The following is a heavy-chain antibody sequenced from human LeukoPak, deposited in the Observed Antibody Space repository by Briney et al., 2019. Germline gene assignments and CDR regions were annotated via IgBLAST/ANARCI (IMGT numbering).Heavy chain of an antibody. J-gene: IGHJ4*02. CDR1: GGSFSGYY. CDR3: ARGGIQLWRRDYFDY. V-gene: IGHV4-34*01. CDR2: INHSGST. D-gene: IGHD5-18*01. Sequence: SETLSLTCAVYGGSFSGYYWSWIRQPPGKGLEWIREINHSGSTNYNPSLKSRVTISVDTSKNQFSLKLSSVTAADTAVYYCARGGIQLWRRDYFDYWGQGTLVTVSS.